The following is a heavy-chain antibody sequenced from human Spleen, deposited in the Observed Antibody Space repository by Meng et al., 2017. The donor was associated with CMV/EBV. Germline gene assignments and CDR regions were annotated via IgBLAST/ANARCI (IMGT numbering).Heavy chain of an antibody. CDR3: ARAGAAVTTNFDF. CDR2: VGAENGET. J-gene: IGHJ4*02. D-gene: IGHD4-17*01. Sequence: KASGYNFDIYGSTWVRQAPGQGLEWVGWVGAENGETNYGQKFQGRVTVTADTFTKTAYMEMRSLRSDDSAIYYCARAGAAVTTNFDFWGQGTLVTVSS. V-gene: IGHV1-18*01. CDR1: GYNFDIYG.